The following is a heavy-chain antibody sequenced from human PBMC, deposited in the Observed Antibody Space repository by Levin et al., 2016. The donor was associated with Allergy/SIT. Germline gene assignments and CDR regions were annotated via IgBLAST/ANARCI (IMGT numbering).Heavy chain of an antibody. Sequence: GESLKISCAASAFTFRSYWMHWVRQAPGKGLEWVSAIRDSGGNTYYADSVKGRFTISRDNSKNTLYLQMNSLSTEDTAIYYCAKDRGSSWSFDYYYGMDVWGQGTTVTVSS. CDR3: AKDRGSSWSFDYYYGMDV. CDR1: AFTFRSYW. J-gene: IGHJ6*02. D-gene: IGHD6-13*01. V-gene: IGHV3-23*01. CDR2: IRDSGGNT.